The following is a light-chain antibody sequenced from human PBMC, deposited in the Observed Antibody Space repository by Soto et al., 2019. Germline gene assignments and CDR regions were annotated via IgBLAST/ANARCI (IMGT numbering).Light chain of an antibody. CDR3: QQYNILPPIT. J-gene: IGKJ5*01. V-gene: IGKV3-15*01. Sequence: IFMAQSPATLCVSPGERATLSCRASQSVSSNLAWYQQKPGQAPRLLIYGAYTRAAGVPARFSGSGSGTEFTLTITSLQSEDIALYYCQQYNILPPITFGQGTRLEV. CDR2: GAY. CDR1: QSVSSN.